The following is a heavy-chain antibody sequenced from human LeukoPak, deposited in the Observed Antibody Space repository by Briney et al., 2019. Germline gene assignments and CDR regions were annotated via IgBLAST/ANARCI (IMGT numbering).Heavy chain of an antibody. CDR2: IYWNDDK. J-gene: IGHJ4*02. D-gene: IGHD3-22*01. V-gene: IGHV2-5*01. Sequence: SGPTLVNPTQTLTLTCTFSGFSLSTSGVGVGWIRQPPGKALEWLALIYWNDDKRYSPSLKSRLTITKDTSKNQVVLTMTNMDPVDTATYYCAHKSRSRYDSSGYYGYWGQGTLVTVSS. CDR1: GFSLSTSGVG. CDR3: AHKSRSRYDSSGYYGY.